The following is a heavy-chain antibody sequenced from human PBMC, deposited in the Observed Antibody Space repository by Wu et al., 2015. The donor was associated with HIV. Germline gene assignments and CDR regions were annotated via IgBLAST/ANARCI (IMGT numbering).Heavy chain of an antibody. CDR3: ASLLWFGDPASSVYYYYGMDV. Sequence: QVQLVQSGAEVKKPGSSVKVSCKASGGTFNSYAISWMRQAPGQGLEWMGRIIPIFGTANYAQKFQGRVTITADESTSTAYMELSSLRSEDTAVYYCASLLWFGDPASSVYYYYGMDVWGQGTTVTVSS. J-gene: IGHJ6*02. CDR2: IIPIFGTA. CDR1: GGTFNSYA. D-gene: IGHD3-10*01. V-gene: IGHV1-69*13.